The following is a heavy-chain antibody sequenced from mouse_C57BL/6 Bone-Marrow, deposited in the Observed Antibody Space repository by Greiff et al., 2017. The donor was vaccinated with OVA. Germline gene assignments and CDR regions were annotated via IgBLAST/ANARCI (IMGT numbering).Heavy chain of an antibody. J-gene: IGHJ4*01. Sequence: EVKVEESGGGLVQPGGSMKLSCAASGFTFSDAWMDWVRQSPEKGLEWVAEIRNKANNHATYYAESVKGRFTISRDDSKSSVYLQMNSLRAEDTGIYYCTSQLLLRSYYAMDYWGQGTSVTVSS. V-gene: IGHV6-6*01. D-gene: IGHD1-1*01. CDR1: GFTFSDAW. CDR3: TSQLLLRSYYAMDY. CDR2: IRNKANNHAT.